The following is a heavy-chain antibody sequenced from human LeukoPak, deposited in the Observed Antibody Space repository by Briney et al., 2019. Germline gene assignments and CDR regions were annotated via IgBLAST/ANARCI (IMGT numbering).Heavy chain of an antibody. CDR1: GYTFTGYY. J-gene: IGHJ4*02. CDR2: INPNSGGT. V-gene: IGHV1-2*05. D-gene: IGHD6-6*01. CDR3: ARDSHRGIAARRGDY. Sequence: ASVKVSCKASGYTFTGYYMHWVRQAPGQGLEWMGRINPNSGGTNYAQKFQGRVTMTRDTSISTAYMELCRLRSDDTGVYYCARDSHRGIAARRGDYWGQGTLVTVSS.